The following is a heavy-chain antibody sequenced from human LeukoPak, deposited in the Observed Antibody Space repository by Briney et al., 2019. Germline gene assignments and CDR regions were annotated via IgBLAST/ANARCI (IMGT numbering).Heavy chain of an antibody. CDR1: GFHFSSYA. Sequence: GSLRLSFSASGFHFSSYAMSWVRRASGEGLEWVSAISGSGGSTYYADSVKGRFTISRDNSKNTLYLQMNSLRAEDTAVYYCAKDHGYNRDWGQGTLVTVSS. CDR3: AKDHGYNRD. D-gene: IGHD5-24*01. V-gene: IGHV3-23*01. J-gene: IGHJ4*02. CDR2: ISGSGGST.